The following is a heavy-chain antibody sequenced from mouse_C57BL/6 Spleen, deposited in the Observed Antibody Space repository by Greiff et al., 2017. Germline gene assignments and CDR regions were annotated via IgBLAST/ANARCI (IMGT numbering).Heavy chain of an antibody. CDR2: ISYDGSN. D-gene: IGHD1-1*01. CDR1: GYSITSGYY. CDR3: ARDRNYYGSSPWYFDV. J-gene: IGHJ1*03. V-gene: IGHV3-6*01. Sequence: EVKLMESGPGLVKPSQSLSLTCSVTGYSITSGYYWNWIRQFPGNKLEWMGYISYDGSNNYNPSLKNRISITRDTSKNQFFLKLNSVTTEDTATYYCARDRNYYGSSPWYFDVWGTGTTVTVSS.